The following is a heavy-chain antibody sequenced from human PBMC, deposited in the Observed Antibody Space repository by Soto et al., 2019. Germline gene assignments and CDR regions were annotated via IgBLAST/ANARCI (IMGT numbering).Heavy chain of an antibody. D-gene: IGHD3-16*01. V-gene: IGHV3-30-3*01. CDR2: ISYDGSNK. Sequence: QVQLVESGGGVVQPGRSLRLSCAASGFTFSSYAMHWVRQAPGKGLEWVAVISYDGSNKYYADSVKGRFTISRDNSKNTLYLQMNSRRAEDTAVFYCARVYEGDFFDYRGQGTLVTVSS. CDR1: GFTFSSYA. J-gene: IGHJ4*02. CDR3: ARVYEGDFFDY.